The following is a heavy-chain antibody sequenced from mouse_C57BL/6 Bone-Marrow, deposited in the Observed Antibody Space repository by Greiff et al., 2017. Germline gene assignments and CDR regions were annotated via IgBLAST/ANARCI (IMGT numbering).Heavy chain of an antibody. CDR2: IDPETGGT. J-gene: IGHJ3*01. Sequence: QVQLQQSGAELVRPGASVTLSCTASGYTFTDYEMHWVKQTPVHGLEWIGAIDPETGGTAYNQKFKGKAILTADKSYSTGYMELRSLTSEASAVYYCTRRRYSSYGAWLAYWGQGTLVTVSA. CDR1: GYTFTDYE. V-gene: IGHV1-15*01. D-gene: IGHD1-1*01. CDR3: TRRRYSSYGAWLAY.